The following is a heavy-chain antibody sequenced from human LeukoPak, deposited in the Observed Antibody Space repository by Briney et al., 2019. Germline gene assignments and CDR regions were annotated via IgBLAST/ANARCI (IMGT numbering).Heavy chain of an antibody. Sequence: SVKVSSKASGGSFRNHAISWVRQAPGQGLEWMGGIIPLFPISKYAQRFRGRVTITADESTGTAYMELSSLSSEDTALYYCARASGLNYGFEYWGQGTLVTVSS. CDR1: GGSFRNHA. J-gene: IGHJ4*02. D-gene: IGHD5-18*01. V-gene: IGHV1-69*13. CDR2: IIPLFPIS. CDR3: ARASGLNYGFEY.